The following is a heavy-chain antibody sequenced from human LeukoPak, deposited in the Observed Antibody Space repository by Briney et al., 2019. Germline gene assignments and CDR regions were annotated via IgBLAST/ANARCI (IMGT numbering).Heavy chain of an antibody. Sequence: GSLELSCAASGFTFRSYAMQWVRQAPGKGLEWVSYITYNSGTIFYADSVKGRFTISRDNAKDSLYLQMSSLRDEDTAVYYCARDSGYSYADDYWGQGTLVTVSS. CDR1: GFTFRSYA. D-gene: IGHD5-18*01. CDR3: ARDSGYSYADDY. V-gene: IGHV3-48*02. CDR2: ITYNSGTI. J-gene: IGHJ4*02.